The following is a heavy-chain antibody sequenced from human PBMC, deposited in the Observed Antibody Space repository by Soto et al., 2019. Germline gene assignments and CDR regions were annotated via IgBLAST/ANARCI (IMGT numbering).Heavy chain of an antibody. Sequence: GSLRLSCAASGFTFSSYGMHWVRQAPGKGLEWVAVISYDGSNKYYADSVKGRFTISRDNSKNTLYLQMNSLRAEDTAVYYCAKDPGYSSGWPPFDYWGQGTLVTVSS. CDR3: AKDPGYSSGWPPFDY. J-gene: IGHJ4*02. V-gene: IGHV3-30*18. CDR2: ISYDGSNK. CDR1: GFTFSSYG. D-gene: IGHD6-19*01.